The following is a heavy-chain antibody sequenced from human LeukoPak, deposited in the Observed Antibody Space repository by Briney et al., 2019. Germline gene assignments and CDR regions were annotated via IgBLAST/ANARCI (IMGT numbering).Heavy chain of an antibody. J-gene: IGHJ6*02. Sequence: GGSLRLSCAASGFTVSSNYMSWVRQAPGKGLEWVSVIYCGGSTYYADSVKGRFTISRDNSKNTLYLQMNSLRAEDTAVYYCARDKGWALGMDVWGQGTTVTVSS. D-gene: IGHD6-19*01. CDR3: ARDKGWALGMDV. CDR2: IYCGGST. V-gene: IGHV3-66*02. CDR1: GFTVSSNY.